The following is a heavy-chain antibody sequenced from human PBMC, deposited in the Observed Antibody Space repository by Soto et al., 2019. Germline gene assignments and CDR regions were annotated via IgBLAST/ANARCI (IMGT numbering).Heavy chain of an antibody. V-gene: IGHV4-31*03. CDR1: GGSISSGGYY. Sequence: QVQLQESGPGLVKPSQTLSLTCTVSGGSISSGGYYWSWIRQHPGKGLEWIGYIYYSGSTYYNPSRQSRVTISVDTSKNQFSPKLSSVTAADTAVYYCARTSYDSSGTAADPWGQGTLVTVSS. D-gene: IGHD3-22*01. J-gene: IGHJ5*02. CDR3: ARTSYDSSGTAADP. CDR2: IYYSGST.